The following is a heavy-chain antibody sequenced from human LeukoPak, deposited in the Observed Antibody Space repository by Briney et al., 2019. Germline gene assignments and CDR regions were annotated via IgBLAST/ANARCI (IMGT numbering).Heavy chain of an antibody. V-gene: IGHV3-23*05. J-gene: IGHJ4*02. Sequence: GGSLRLSCAASTFTFSNYWMSWVRQAPGKGLEWVSAIDSSGSYTWYDDSVKGRFTISRDNSKNTLYLQMNSLRAEDTAVYYCAKGSAGGRPYYFDYWGQGTLVPVSS. D-gene: IGHD6-13*01. CDR1: TFTFSNYW. CDR3: AKGSAGGRPYYFDY. CDR2: IDSSGSYT.